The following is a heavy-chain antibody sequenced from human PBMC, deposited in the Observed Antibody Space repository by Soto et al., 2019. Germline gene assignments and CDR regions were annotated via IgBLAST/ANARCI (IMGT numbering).Heavy chain of an antibody. J-gene: IGHJ5*02. V-gene: IGHV4-31*03. Sequence: QVQLQESGPGLLKPSETLSLTCTVSGGSITRSGYYWNWIRQHPGKGLEWIGYIYNSGTPHYNQSLKSRVTISVATSKNQVSLKLTSVTAADTAVYYCARDPAPWGQGTLVTVSS. CDR1: GGSITRSGYY. CDR3: ARDPAP. CDR2: IYNSGTP.